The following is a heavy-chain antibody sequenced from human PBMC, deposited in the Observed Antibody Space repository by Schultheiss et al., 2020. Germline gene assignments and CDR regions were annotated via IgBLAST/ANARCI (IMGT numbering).Heavy chain of an antibody. J-gene: IGHJ4*02. CDR2: ISWNSGSI. V-gene: IGHV3-9*01. D-gene: IGHD6-13*01. CDR3: AKTYSSSWYPAPFDY. CDR1: GFTFSDHY. Sequence: SLKISCAASGFTFSDHYMDWVRQAPGKGLEWVSGISWNSGSIGYADSVKGRFTISRDNAKNSLYLQMNSLRAEDTALYYCAKTYSSSWYPAPFDYWGQGTLVTVSS.